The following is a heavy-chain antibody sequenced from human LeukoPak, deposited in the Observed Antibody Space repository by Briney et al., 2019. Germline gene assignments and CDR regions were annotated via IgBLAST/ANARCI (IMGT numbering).Heavy chain of an antibody. CDR2: IYDSGIT. Sequence: PSETLSLTCTVSGGPISRYYWSWIRQPPGKGLEWIGHIYDSGITNYNPSLKSRVTIPVDTSKNQFSLKLSSVTAADTAVYYCARGHMTAAPWGQGTLVTVSS. D-gene: IGHD2-21*02. CDR3: ARGHMTAAP. CDR1: GGPISRYY. J-gene: IGHJ4*02. V-gene: IGHV4-59*01.